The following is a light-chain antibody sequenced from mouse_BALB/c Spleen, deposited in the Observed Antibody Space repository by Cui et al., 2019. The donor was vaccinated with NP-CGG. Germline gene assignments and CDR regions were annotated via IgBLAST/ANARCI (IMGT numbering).Light chain of an antibody. J-gene: IGLJ1*01. V-gene: IGLV1*01. Sequence: QAVVTQEPALTTSPGETVTLTCRSSTGAVTTSNYANWVQEKPDHLFTGLICGTNNRAPGVPARFSGSLIGDKAALTITGAQTEDEAIYFCALWYSNHWVFGGGTKLTVL. CDR3: ALWYSNHWV. CDR1: TGAVTTSNY. CDR2: GTN.